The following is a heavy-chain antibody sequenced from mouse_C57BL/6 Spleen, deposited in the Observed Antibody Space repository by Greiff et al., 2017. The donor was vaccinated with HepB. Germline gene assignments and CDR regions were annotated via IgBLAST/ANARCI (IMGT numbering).Heavy chain of an antibody. V-gene: IGHV1-64*01. CDR2: IHPNSGST. CDR3: ARWNLYDRPYAMDY. CDR1: GYTFTSYW. J-gene: IGHJ4*01. Sequence: QVQLQQPGAELVKPGASVKLSCKASGYTFTSYWMHWVKQRPGQGLEWIGMIHPNSGSTNYNEKFKSKATLTVDKSSSTAYMQLSSLTSEDSAVYYCARWNLYDRPYAMDYWGQGTSVTVSS. D-gene: IGHD2-3*01.